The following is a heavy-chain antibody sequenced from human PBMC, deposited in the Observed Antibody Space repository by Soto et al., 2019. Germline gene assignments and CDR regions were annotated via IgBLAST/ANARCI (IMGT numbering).Heavy chain of an antibody. CDR3: AREKMATITLDY. D-gene: IGHD5-12*01. CDR2: ISSSSSYI. J-gene: IGHJ4*02. Sequence: GGSLRLSCAASGFTFSSYSMKWVRQAPGKGLEWVSSISSSSSYIYYADSVKGRFTISRDNAKNSLYLQMNSLRAEDTAVYYCAREKMATITLDYWGQGTLVTVSS. V-gene: IGHV3-21*01. CDR1: GFTFSSYS.